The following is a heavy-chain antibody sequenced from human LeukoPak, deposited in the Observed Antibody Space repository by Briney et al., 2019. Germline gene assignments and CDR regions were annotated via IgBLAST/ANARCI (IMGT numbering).Heavy chain of an antibody. D-gene: IGHD2-2*01. CDR1: GFTFSDYY. CDR2: ISSSGSTI. Sequence: GGSLRLSCAASGFTFSDYYMSWIRQAPGKGLEWVSYISSSGSTIYYADSVKGRFTISRDNAKNSLYLQMNSLRVEDTALYFCGRVYCSTTSCYDYYDYYMDVWGKGTTVTVSS. CDR3: GRVYCSTTSCYDYYDYYMDV. V-gene: IGHV3-11*01. J-gene: IGHJ6*03.